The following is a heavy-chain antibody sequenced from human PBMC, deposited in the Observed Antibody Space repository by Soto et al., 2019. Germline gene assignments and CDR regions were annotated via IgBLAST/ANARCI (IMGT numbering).Heavy chain of an antibody. CDR1: GASISSGGYY. CDR3: ARSYGISTKPFDY. Sequence: LSLTCAVSGASISSGGYYWSWIRQHPGKGLEWIGCIYYTGTTYYVPSLTGRVTFSVDTSKNQLSLHLRFVTAADTAIYYCARSYGISTKPFDYWGQGALVTVSS. J-gene: IGHJ4*02. D-gene: IGHD4-17*01. CDR2: IYYTGTT. V-gene: IGHV4-31*11.